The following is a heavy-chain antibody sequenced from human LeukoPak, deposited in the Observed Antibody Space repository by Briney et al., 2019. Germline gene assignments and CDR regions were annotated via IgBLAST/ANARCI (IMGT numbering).Heavy chain of an antibody. V-gene: IGHV4-59*06. CDR3: ARGYCTNGVCSSDYFDY. CDR2: IYNSGST. CDR1: GGSISSCY. Sequence: SETLSLTCTVSGGSISSCYWNWIRQHPGKGLEWIGYIYNSGSTYYNPSLKSRSTISVDTSKNQFSLKLSSVTAADTAVYYCARGYCTNGVCSSDYFDYWGQGTLVTVSS. J-gene: IGHJ4*02. D-gene: IGHD2-8*01.